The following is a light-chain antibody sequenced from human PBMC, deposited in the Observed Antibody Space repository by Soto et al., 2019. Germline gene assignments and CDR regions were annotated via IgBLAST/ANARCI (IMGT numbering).Light chain of an antibody. CDR1: SSNIGKNF. J-gene: IGLJ1*01. Sequence: QFVLTPTPSLSAAPGQTVTISCSGSSSNIGKNFVSWYQQLPGTAPQLLIYENNKRPSGIPDRFSGSKSGTSATLGITGLQTGDEADYYCGTWDSSLSAGGIFGTGTKVTVL. V-gene: IGLV1-51*02. CDR3: GTWDSSLSAGGI. CDR2: ENN.